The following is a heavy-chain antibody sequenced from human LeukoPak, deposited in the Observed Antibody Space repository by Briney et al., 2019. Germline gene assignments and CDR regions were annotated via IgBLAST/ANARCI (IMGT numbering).Heavy chain of an antibody. Sequence: SETLSLTCAVYGGSFSGYYWSWIRQPPGKGLESIGEINHSGSTNYNPSLKSRVTISVDTSKNQFSLKLSSVTAADTAVYYCARGITMVQGVIRWFDPWGQGILVTVSS. CDR1: GGSFSGYY. V-gene: IGHV4-34*01. D-gene: IGHD3-10*01. J-gene: IGHJ5*02. CDR2: INHSGST. CDR3: ARGITMVQGVIRWFDP.